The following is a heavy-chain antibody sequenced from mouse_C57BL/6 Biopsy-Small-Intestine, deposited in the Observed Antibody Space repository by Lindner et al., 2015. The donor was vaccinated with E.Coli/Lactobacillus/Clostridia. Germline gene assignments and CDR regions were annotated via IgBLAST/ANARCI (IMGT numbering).Heavy chain of an antibody. CDR2: ISSGSSTI. CDR3: ARGNYGGDYFDY. Sequence: VQLQESGGGLVKPGGSLKLSCAASGFTFSDYGTHWVRQVPEKGLEWVASISSGSSTIHYIDIVKGRFTISRDNAKNTLFLQMTSLRSEDTAMYYCARGNYGGDYFDYWGQGTTLTVS. CDR1: GFTFSDYG. J-gene: IGHJ2*01. V-gene: IGHV5-17*01. D-gene: IGHD2-1*01.